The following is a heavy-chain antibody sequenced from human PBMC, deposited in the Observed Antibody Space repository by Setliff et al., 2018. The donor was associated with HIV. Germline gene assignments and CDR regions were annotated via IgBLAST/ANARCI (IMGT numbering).Heavy chain of an antibody. CDR1: GGSLSDYY. J-gene: IGHJ4*02. V-gene: IGHV4-34*01. Sequence: SETLSLTCAVYGGSLSDYYWSWIRQPPGKGLEWIGQINHSGSTIYNPSLKSRVTMSVDSSKNQFSLKLSSVTAADRAVYYCRGSSRWGFVYWGQGTLVTVSS. CDR3: RGSSRWGFVY. D-gene: IGHD6-13*01. CDR2: INHSGST.